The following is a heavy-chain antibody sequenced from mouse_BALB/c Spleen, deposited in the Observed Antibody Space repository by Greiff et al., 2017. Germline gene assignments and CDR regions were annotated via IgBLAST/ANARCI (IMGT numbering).Heavy chain of an antibody. D-gene: IGHD2-14*01. V-gene: IGHV5-6*03. Sequence: EVMLVESGGGLVQPGGSLKLSCAASGFTFSSYGMSWVRQTPDKRLEWVATISSGGSYTYYPDSVKGRFTISRDNAKNTLYLQMSSLKSEDTAMYYCARRERYDVSYAMDYWGQGTSVTVSS. CDR3: ARRERYDVSYAMDY. CDR1: GFTFSSYG. CDR2: ISSGGSYT. J-gene: IGHJ4*01.